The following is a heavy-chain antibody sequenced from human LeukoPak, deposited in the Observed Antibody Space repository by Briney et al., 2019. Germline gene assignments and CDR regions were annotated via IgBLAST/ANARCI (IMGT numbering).Heavy chain of an antibody. Sequence: SQTLSLTCTVSGGSIGSGGYYWSWLRQHPGKGLEWIVYIYYSGSTYYNPSLKSRVTISVDTSKNQFSLTLSSVTAADTAVYYCASGGGYDSGSGYYYFDYWGQGTLVTVSS. J-gene: IGHJ4*02. CDR1: GGSIGSGGYY. CDR2: IYYSGST. D-gene: IGHD3-22*01. CDR3: ASGGGYDSGSGYYYFDY. V-gene: IGHV4-31*03.